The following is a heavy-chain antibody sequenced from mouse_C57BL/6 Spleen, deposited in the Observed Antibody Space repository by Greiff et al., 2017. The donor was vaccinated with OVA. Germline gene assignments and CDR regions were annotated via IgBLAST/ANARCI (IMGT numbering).Heavy chain of an antibody. CDR1: GYTFTSYW. CDR3: ARSPYDYDGPGFAY. D-gene: IGHD2-4*01. CDR2: IHPNSGST. J-gene: IGHJ3*01. Sequence: VPLQQPGAELVKPGASVKLSCKASGYTFTSYWMHWVKQRPGQGLEWIGMIHPNSGSTNYNEKFKSKATLTVDKSSSTAYMQLSSLTSEDSAVYYCARSPYDYDGPGFAYWGQGTLVTVSA. V-gene: IGHV1-64*01.